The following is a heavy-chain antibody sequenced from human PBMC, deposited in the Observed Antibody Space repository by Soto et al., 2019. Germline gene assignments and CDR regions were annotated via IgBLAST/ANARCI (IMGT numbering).Heavy chain of an antibody. D-gene: IGHD3-22*01. CDR1: GYTFTAYG. V-gene: IGHV1-18*04. J-gene: IGHJ4*02. CDR2: IATHDGSS. CDR3: ARNDGDDSTNF. Sequence: QVQLLQSGPEVKRPGASVKVSCQASGYTFTAYGLNWVRRAQGRGLEWMGRIATHDGSSVSAQRLQGRLTLTRDSFTSMAYMELGGLRSDDTGLYYCARNDGDDSTNFWGQGTLVTVSS.